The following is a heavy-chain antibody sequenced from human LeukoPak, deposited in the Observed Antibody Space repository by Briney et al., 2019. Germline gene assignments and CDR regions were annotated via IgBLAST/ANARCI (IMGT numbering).Heavy chain of an antibody. D-gene: IGHD2-21*01. J-gene: IGHJ3*02. V-gene: IGHV4-38-2*02. CDR3: ASIVVGKKGAFDI. CDR2: IYHSGST. Sequence: SETLSLTCTVSGYSISSGYYWGWIRQPPGKGLEWIGSIYHSGSTYYNPSLKSRVTISVDTSKNQFSLKLSSVTAADTAVYYCASIVVGKKGAFDIWGQGTMVTVSS. CDR1: GYSISSGYY.